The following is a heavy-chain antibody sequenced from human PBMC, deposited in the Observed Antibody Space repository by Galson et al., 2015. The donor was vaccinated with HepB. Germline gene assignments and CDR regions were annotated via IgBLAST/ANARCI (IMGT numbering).Heavy chain of an antibody. J-gene: IGHJ3*02. CDR1: GYSFTSYW. D-gene: IGHD3-10*01. Sequence: QSGAEVKKPGESLRISCKGSGYSFTSYWISWVRQMPGKGLEWMGRIDPSDSYTNYSPSFQGHVTISADKSISTAYLQWSSLKASDTAMYYCARHRGVTDRHDAFDIWGQGTMVTVSS. CDR3: ARHRGVTDRHDAFDI. V-gene: IGHV5-10-1*01. CDR2: IDPSDSYT.